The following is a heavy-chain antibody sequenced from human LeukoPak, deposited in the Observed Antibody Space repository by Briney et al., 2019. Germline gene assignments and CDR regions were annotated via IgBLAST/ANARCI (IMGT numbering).Heavy chain of an antibody. CDR1: GFTFSSYS. Sequence: GGSLRLSCAASGFTFSSYSMNWVRQAPGKGLEWVSTIDDSGVTTYYADSVKGRFTISRDDSKSTLFLQMNSLRAEDTAIYYCAKSSETYHSDYWGQGILVTVSS. CDR3: AKSSETYHSDY. CDR2: IDDSGVTT. J-gene: IGHJ4*02. V-gene: IGHV3-23*01. D-gene: IGHD3-10*01.